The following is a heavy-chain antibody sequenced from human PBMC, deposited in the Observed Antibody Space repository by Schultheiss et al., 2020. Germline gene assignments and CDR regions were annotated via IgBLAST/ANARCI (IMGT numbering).Heavy chain of an antibody. V-gene: IGHV6-1*01. CDR2: TYYRSKWYN. D-gene: IGHD3-22*01. J-gene: IGHJ4*02. Sequence: SETLSLTCAISGDFVSSNSAAWNWIRQSPSRGLEWLGRTYYRSKWYNDYEVSVKSRITINADTSKNQLSLQLNSVTPEDTAVYYCANPDYYDSSGYLWGQGTLVTVSS. CDR3: ANPDYYDSSGYL. CDR1: GDFVSSNSAA.